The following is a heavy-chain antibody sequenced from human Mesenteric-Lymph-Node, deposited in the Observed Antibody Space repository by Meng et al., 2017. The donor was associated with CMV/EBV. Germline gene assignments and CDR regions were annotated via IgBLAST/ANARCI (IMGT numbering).Heavy chain of an antibody. D-gene: IGHD1-26*01. V-gene: IGHV1-69*05. Sequence: SVKVSCKASGGIFSTYSISWVRQAPGQGLEWLGNIIPLFATTNYAQMFQGRVTFTTDESTSTAYMELSSLRSDDTAVYYCARDWGYSGSYYRFDYWGQGTLVTVSS. CDR3: ARDWGYSGSYYRFDY. CDR1: GGIFSTYS. J-gene: IGHJ4*02. CDR2: IIPLFATT.